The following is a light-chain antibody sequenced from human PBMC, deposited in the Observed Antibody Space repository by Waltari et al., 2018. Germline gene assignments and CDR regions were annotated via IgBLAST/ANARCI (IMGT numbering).Light chain of an antibody. Sequence: QSALTQPHSASGSPGQSVTLSCTGTSSDVGGYNYVSWYQQHPGKAPKLMIYEVSKRPSGVPDRFSGSKSGNTASLTVSGLQAEDEADYYCSSYAGSNNFFYVFGTGTKVTVL. V-gene: IGLV2-8*01. J-gene: IGLJ1*01. CDR3: SSYAGSNNFFYV. CDR1: SSDVGGYNY. CDR2: EVS.